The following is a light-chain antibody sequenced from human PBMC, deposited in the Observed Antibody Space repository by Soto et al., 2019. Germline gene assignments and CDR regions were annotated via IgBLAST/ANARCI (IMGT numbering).Light chain of an antibody. CDR3: SSYAGSNNFRV. Sequence: QSALTQPPSASGSPGQSVTISYTGTSSDVGGYNYVSWYQQHPGKAPKVMIYEVSQRPSGVPDRFSGSKSGNTASLTVSGLQAEDEADYYCSSYAGSNNFRVFGGGTKLTVL. CDR2: EVS. V-gene: IGLV2-8*01. CDR1: SSDVGGYNY. J-gene: IGLJ2*01.